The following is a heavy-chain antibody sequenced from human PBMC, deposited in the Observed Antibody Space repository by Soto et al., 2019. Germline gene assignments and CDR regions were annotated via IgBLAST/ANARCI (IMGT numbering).Heavy chain of an antibody. CDR1: GGSISSSNW. CDR3: ARGDYGSGMGWFDP. D-gene: IGHD3-10*01. Sequence: PSETLSLTCAVSGGSISSSNWWSWVRQPPGKGLEWIGEIYHSGSTNYNPSLKSRVTISVDKSKNQFSLKLSSVTAADTAVYYCARGDYGSGMGWFDPWGQGTLVTVFS. J-gene: IGHJ5*02. CDR2: IYHSGST. V-gene: IGHV4-4*02.